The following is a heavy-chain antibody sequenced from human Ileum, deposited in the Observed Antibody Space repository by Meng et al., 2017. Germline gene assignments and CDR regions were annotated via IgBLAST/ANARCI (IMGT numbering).Heavy chain of an antibody. D-gene: IGHD3-22*01. CDR2: ISGSGGSI. CDR1: AFRFSTFG. J-gene: IGHJ4*02. V-gene: IGHV3-23*01. CDR3: VTDSSPYYRWQY. Sequence: GESLKISCRDPAFRFSTFGMSWVRQAPGKGLEWVSGISGSGGSIDYADSVKGRFTMSRDKAKNTLYLQMDSLRVEDTALYYCVTDSSPYYRWQYWGQGTLVTVSS.